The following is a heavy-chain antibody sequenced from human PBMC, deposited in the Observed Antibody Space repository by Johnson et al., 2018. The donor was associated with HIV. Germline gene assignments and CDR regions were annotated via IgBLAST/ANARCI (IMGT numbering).Heavy chain of an antibody. V-gene: IGHV3-33*01. J-gene: IGHJ3*02. D-gene: IGHD1-7*01. CDR3: ARVEWELELLGAFDI. Sequence: QMQLVESGGCVVQPGRSLRLSCAASGLTFSSYGMHWVRQAPGKGLEWVEVIWYDGSNKDYADSVKGRFTISRDNSKNTLYLKMNSLRAEDTAGYYCARVEWELELLGAFDIWGQGTMGTVSS. CDR1: GLTFSSYG. CDR2: IWYDGSNK.